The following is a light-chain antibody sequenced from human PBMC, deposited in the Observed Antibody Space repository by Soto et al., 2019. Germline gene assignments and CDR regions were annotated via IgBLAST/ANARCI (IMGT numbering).Light chain of an antibody. CDR3: QQSYSLPLT. V-gene: IGKV3-20*01. CDR1: QTVRNNY. Sequence: EFVLTQSPGTLSLSPGERATLSCRASQTVRNNYLAWYQQKPGQAPRLLIYGASTRATGIPARFSGSGSGTDFTLTISSLQPEDFATYSCQQSYSLPLTFGGGTKVDIK. CDR2: GAS. J-gene: IGKJ4*01.